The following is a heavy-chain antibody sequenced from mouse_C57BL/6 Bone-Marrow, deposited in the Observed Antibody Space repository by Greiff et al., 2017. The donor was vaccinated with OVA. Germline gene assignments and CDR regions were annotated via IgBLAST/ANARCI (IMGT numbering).Heavy chain of an antibody. D-gene: IGHD2-4*01. CDR2: INPGSGGT. CDR1: GYAFTNYL. Sequence: QVQLKQSGAELVRPGTSVKVSCKASGYAFTNYLIEWVKQRPGQGLEWIGVINPGSGGTNYNEKFKGKATLTADKSSSTAYMQLSSLTSYDSAVDFCAIAYDYDLFAYWGQGTLVTVSA. J-gene: IGHJ3*01. CDR3: AIAYDYDLFAY. V-gene: IGHV1-54*01.